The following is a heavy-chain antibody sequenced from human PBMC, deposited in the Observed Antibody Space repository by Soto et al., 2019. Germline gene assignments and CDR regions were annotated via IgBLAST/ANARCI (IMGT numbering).Heavy chain of an antibody. CDR3: XXXXXXXXXXXXXX. V-gene: IGHV3-23*01. CDR2: ISASGGST. J-gene: IGHJ4*02. Sequence: EVQLLDSGGGLVQPGGSLRLSCVASGFTSSSCAMRWVRQAPGKGLEWVSGISASGGSTYYADSVKGRFTISRDNSKXXXXXXXXXXXXXXXXXXXXXXXXXXXXXXXXXXWGQGTLVTVSS. CDR1: GFTSSSCA.